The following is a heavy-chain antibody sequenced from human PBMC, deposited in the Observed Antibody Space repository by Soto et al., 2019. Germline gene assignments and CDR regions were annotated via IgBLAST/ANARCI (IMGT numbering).Heavy chain of an antibody. V-gene: IGHV3-15*01. D-gene: IGHD3-3*01. CDR3: TTDLSYDFWSGSVDYFDY. Sequence: GYTFSNAWIRWVRQARGKGLEWVGRIKSKTDGGTTDYAAPVKGRFTISRDDSKNTLYLQMNSLKTEDTAVYYCTTDLSYDFWSGSVDYFDYWGQGTLVTVSS. J-gene: IGHJ4*02. CDR2: IKSKTDGGTT. CDR1: GYTFSNAW.